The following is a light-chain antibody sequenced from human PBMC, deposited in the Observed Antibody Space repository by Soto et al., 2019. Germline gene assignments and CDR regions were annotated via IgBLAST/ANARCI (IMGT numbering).Light chain of an antibody. CDR2: VTS. CDR3: QQYNKWPLT. V-gene: IGKV3-15*01. J-gene: IGKJ4*01. CDR1: QSVSSN. Sequence: EIAMTQSPATLSVSPGERATLSCRASQSVSSNLAWYQQKPGQAPRLLIYVTSTRATCIPARFSGSVSGTDFTLTISTLQSEDFAVYYCQQYNKWPLTFGGGTKVEIK.